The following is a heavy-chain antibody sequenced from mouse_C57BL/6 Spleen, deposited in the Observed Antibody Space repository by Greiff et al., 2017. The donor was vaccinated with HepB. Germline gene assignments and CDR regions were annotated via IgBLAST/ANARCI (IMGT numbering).Heavy chain of an antibody. D-gene: IGHD2-4*01. J-gene: IGHJ2*01. V-gene: IGHV1-15*01. Sequence: VKLVESGAELVRPGASVTLSCKASGYTFTDYEMHWVKQTPVHGLEWIGAIDPETGGTAYNQKFKGKAILTADKSSSTAYMELRSLTSEDSAVYYCCYDYDVGYWGQGTTLTVSS. CDR2: IDPETGGT. CDR3: CYDYDVGY. CDR1: GYTFTDYE.